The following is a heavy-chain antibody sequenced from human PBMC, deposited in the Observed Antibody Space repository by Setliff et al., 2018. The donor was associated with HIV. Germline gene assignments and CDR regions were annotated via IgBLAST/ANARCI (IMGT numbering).Heavy chain of an antibody. Sequence: SETLSLTCTVSGGSINSYFWSWIRQPPRKGLEWIAYIYYTGSTNYNPSLKSRVTISLDTSKNQFSLNVNSVTAADTAVYYCARTPSRGGFDYWGQGTLVTVSS. CDR1: GGSINSYF. J-gene: IGHJ4*02. V-gene: IGHV4-59*01. CDR3: ARTPSRGGFDY. D-gene: IGHD3-16*01. CDR2: IYYTGST.